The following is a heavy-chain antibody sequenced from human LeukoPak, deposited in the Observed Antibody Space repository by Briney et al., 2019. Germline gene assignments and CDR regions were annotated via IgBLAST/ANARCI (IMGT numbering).Heavy chain of an antibody. V-gene: IGHV3-30-3*01. CDR2: ISYDGSNK. J-gene: IGHJ4*02. CDR1: GFTFSSYA. Sequence: GRPLRLSCAASGFTFSSYAMHWVRQAPGKGLEWVAVISYDGSNKYYADSVKGRFTISRDNSKNTLYLQMKSLRAEDTAVYYCARDLHTNYYDSSGRDYWGQGTLVTVSS. CDR3: ARDLHTNYYDSSGRDY. D-gene: IGHD3-22*01.